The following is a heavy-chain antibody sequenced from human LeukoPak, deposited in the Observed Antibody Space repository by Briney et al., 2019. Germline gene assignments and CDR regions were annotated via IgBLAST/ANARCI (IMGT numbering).Heavy chain of an antibody. D-gene: IGHD3-10*01. J-gene: IGHJ4*02. Sequence: GGSLRLSCAASGFTFSSYAMSWVRQAPGKGLEWVSAISGSGGSTYYADSVKGRFTISRDNSKNTLYLQMNSLRAEDTAVYYCAKVKVTMVRGVIYYFDYWGQGTLVTVS. CDR3: AKVKVTMVRGVIYYFDY. CDR1: GFTFSSYA. V-gene: IGHV3-23*01. CDR2: ISGSGGST.